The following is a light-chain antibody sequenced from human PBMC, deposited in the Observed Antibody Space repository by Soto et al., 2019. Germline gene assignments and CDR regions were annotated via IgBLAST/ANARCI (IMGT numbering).Light chain of an antibody. CDR2: GVS. CDR1: RSDIGSYNY. V-gene: IGLV2-14*01. J-gene: IGLJ1*01. CDR3: QSYDNSLSALYV. Sequence: QSALTQPASVSGSPGQSITISCSGTRSDIGSYNYVAWYQQFPGKTPKILIYGVSNRPSGVSSRFSGSKSGNTASLTISGLQAEDEADYYCQSYDNSLSALYVFGTGTKLTVL.